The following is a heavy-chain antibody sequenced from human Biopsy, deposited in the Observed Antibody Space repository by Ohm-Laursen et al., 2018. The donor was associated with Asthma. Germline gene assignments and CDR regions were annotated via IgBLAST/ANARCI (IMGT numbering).Heavy chain of an antibody. V-gene: IGHV3-53*01. Sequence: SLRLSCAASGFAVSRDHMFYVRQAPGKALEWVSVIYSGGTSHTADSVRGRFTISRDYSKNTLYLQMHSLRAEDTAVYYCARGDSSNWSHYYFDYWGQGTLVTVSS. D-gene: IGHD3-22*01. CDR1: GFAVSRDH. CDR3: ARGDSSNWSHYYFDY. J-gene: IGHJ4*02. CDR2: IYSGGTS.